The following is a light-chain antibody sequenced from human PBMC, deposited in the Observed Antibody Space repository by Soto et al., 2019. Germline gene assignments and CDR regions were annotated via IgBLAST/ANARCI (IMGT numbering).Light chain of an antibody. J-gene: IGKJ1*01. Sequence: RGMTQTPTTLSVSPGGRATLSWMSFQSVSIDLAWYQQTPGQAPRLLIYGASTRATGIPVRFSGSASGTEFTLTISSLQSEDFTVYYCQQSTKWPLTFGQGTKVDIK. CDR3: QQSTKWPLT. V-gene: IGKV3-15*01. CDR1: QSVSID. CDR2: GAS.